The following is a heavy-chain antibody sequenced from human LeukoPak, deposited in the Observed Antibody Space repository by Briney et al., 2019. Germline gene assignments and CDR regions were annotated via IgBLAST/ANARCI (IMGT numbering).Heavy chain of an antibody. J-gene: IGHJ6*02. CDR1: GGSISSYY. CDR3: ERGGNDYVWGSYRYTWDYYYGMDV. D-gene: IGHD3-16*02. Sequence: AETLSLTCTVAGGSISSYYWSWIRQPPGKGLEWIGYIYYSGSTNYNPSPKSRVTISVDTSKNQYSLKLSSVTAADTAVYYCERGGNDYVWGSYRYTWDYYYGMDVWGQETTVTVSS. V-gene: IGHV4-59*01. CDR2: IYYSGST.